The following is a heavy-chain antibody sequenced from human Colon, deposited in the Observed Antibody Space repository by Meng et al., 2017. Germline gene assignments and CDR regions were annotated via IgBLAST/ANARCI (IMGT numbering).Heavy chain of an antibody. Sequence: SETLSLTCTVSGGSVSSGSYYWSWIRQPPGKGLEWIGYIYYSGSTNYNPSLKSRVTISVDTSQNQFSLKLSSVTAADTAVYYCARDSLGPFDYWGQGTLVTVSS. CDR1: GGSVSSGSYY. CDR3: ARDSLGPFDY. CDR2: IYYSGST. J-gene: IGHJ4*02. V-gene: IGHV4-61*01. D-gene: IGHD3-16*01.